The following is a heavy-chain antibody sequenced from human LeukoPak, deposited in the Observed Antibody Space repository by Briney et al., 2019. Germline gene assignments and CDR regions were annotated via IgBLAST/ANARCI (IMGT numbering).Heavy chain of an antibody. Sequence: GGSLRLSCAASGFTFSNHWMHWVRQVPGKGLVWVSRIDGGASSTSYADAVKGRFSIFRDNGKSTLYLQMNSLRVEDTAVYYCARGPGSTGGAYVGDYWGHGTLVTVSS. CDR3: ARGPGSTGGAYVGDY. CDR2: IDGGASST. J-gene: IGHJ4*01. V-gene: IGHV3-74*01. CDR1: GFTFSNHW. D-gene: IGHD4-23*01.